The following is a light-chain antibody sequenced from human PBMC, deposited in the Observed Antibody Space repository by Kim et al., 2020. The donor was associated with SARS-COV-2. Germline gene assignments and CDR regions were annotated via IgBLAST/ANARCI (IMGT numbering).Light chain of an antibody. CDR3: QAWDSSIAI. CDR1: KLGDKY. CDR2: QDT. J-gene: IGLJ2*01. Sequence: SYELTQPPSVSVTPGQTASITCSGDKLGDKYASWYQQKSGQSPVLVIHQDTKRPSGIPERFSGSNSGNTATLTISGTQAMDEADYYCQAWDSSIAIFGGGTQLTVL. V-gene: IGLV3-1*01.